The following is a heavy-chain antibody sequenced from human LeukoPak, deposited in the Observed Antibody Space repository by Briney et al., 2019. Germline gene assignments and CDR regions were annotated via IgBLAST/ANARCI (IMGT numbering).Heavy chain of an antibody. V-gene: IGHV3-7*01. CDR3: ARGYGSTDYYYYYYMDV. D-gene: IGHD3-10*01. CDR2: IKQDGRDK. Sequence: PGGSLRLSCAASGFTFSSYWMRWVREAPGEALEGVAHIKQDGRDKYYGDSVKGRFTISRDNAKNSLYLQMISLRAEDTAVYYCARGYGSTDYYYYYYMDVWGKGTTVTVSS. J-gene: IGHJ6*03. CDR1: GFTFSSYW.